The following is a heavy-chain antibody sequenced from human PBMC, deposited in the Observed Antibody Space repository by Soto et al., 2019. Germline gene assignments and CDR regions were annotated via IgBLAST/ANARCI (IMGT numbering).Heavy chain of an antibody. CDR1: GFTFSDHY. V-gene: IGHV3-72*01. J-gene: IGHJ2*01. Sequence: SLRLSCAASGFTFSDHYLDWVRQAPWKGLEWGGRTRNKANSYTTEYAASVKGRFTISRDDSKNSLYLQMNSLKTEDTAVYDCVQSGNHAWYFDLWGRGTLVTVSS. D-gene: IGHD1-26*01. CDR3: VQSGNHAWYFDL. CDR2: TRNKANSYTT.